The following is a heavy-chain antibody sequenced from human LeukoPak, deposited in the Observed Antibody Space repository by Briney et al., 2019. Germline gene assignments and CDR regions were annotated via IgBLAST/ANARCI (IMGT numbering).Heavy chain of an antibody. CDR3: AKDLALGGDSSPDY. CDR2: ISGSGGTT. J-gene: IGHJ4*02. Sequence: PGGSLRLSCAASGFIFSNYAMSWVRKAPGKGLEWVATISGSGGTTYYVDPVKGRFTISRDNSKNTLYLQMNSLRAEDTAVYYCAKDLALGGDSSPDYWGQGTLVTVSS. D-gene: IGHD2-21*01. V-gene: IGHV3-23*01. CDR1: GFIFSNYA.